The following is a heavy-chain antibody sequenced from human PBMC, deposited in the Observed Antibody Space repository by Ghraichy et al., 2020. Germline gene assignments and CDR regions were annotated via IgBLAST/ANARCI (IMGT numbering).Heavy chain of an antibody. Sequence: LLLTCAASGFTFSSYAMSWVRQAPGKGLEWVSAISGSGGTTYYADSVKGRFTISRDNSKNTLFLQMNSLRAEDTAVYYCAKRVGYCSGGACYSTRPDFDYWGQGTLVTVSS. J-gene: IGHJ4*02. CDR2: ISGSGGTT. D-gene: IGHD2-15*01. CDR3: AKRVGYCSGGACYSTRPDFDY. V-gene: IGHV3-23*01. CDR1: GFTFSSYA.